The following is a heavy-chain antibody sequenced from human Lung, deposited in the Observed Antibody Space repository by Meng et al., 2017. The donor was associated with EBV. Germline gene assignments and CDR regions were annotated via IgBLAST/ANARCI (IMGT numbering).Heavy chain of an antibody. Sequence: VQLVESCTGLRKLGVSRTFSCKGSGSHFNSYEINWSRQAPGQGLEWMGWIITDTGFKNYDPAFTGLFVLFWEASVRTTCLQIGSLKAEATAFYFGSRWKGRDRNFDYWGQGTLVTVSS. CDR3: SRWKGRDRNFDY. CDR1: GSHFNSYE. V-gene: IGHV7-4-1*01. J-gene: IGHJ4*02. CDR2: IITDTGFK. D-gene: IGHD1-1*01.